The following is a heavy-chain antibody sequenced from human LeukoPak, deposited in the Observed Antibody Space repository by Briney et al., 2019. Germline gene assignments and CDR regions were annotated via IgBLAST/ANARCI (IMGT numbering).Heavy chain of an antibody. CDR3: ARDFEELSSGYDLGLDY. CDR2: ISAYNGNT. V-gene: IGHV1-18*01. D-gene: IGHD5-12*01. Sequence: GASVKVSCKASGYTFTSYGISWVRQAPGQGLEWMGWISAYNGNTNYAQKLQGRVTMTTDTSTSTAYMELRSLRSDDTAVYYCARDFEELSSGYDLGLDYWGQGTLVTVSS. J-gene: IGHJ4*02. CDR1: GYTFTSYG.